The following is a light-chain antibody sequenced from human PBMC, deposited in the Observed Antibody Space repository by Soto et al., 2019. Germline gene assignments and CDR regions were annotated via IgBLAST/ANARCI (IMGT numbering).Light chain of an antibody. CDR2: DAI. V-gene: IGKV3-11*01. J-gene: IGKJ1*01. Sequence: EIVLTQSPATLSLFPGERATLSCRASQNVNSYLAWYQQKPGQAPRLLIYDAINRATGIPARFSGSGSGTDFTLTISSLEPEDFAVYYCQQRSNWPSWTFGQGTKVEIK. CDR3: QQRSNWPSWT. CDR1: QNVNSY.